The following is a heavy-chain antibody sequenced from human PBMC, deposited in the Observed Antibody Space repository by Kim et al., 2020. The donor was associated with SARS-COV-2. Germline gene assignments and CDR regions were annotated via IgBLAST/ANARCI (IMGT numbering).Heavy chain of an antibody. J-gene: IGHJ3*02. Sequence: GRVTISRDNAKNSLYLQMNSLRAEDTAVYYCARDIVLPWYSYGRDAFDIWGQGTMVTVSS. V-gene: IGHV3-11*06. CDR3: ARDIVLPWYSYGRDAFDI. D-gene: IGHD5-18*01.